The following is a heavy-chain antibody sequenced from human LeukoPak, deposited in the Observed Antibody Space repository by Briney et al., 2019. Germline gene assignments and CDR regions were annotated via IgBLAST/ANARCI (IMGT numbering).Heavy chain of an antibody. J-gene: IGHJ4*02. V-gene: IGHV4-39*07. Sequence: PSETLSLTCTVSGGSISSSSYYWGWIRQPPGKGLEWIGSIYHSGSTYYNPSLKSRFTISVDTSKNQFSLKLSSVTAADTAVYYCARERHQDIAVAVNFDYWGQGTLVTVSS. CDR3: ARERHQDIAVAVNFDY. CDR2: IYHSGST. CDR1: GGSISSSSYY. D-gene: IGHD6-19*01.